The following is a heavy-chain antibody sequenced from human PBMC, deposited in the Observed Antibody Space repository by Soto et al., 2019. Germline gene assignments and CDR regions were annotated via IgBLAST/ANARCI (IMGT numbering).Heavy chain of an antibody. CDR2: INHSGST. D-gene: IGHD1-1*01. CDR3: AVHYQPLGLYYYMEV. J-gene: IGHJ6*03. Sequence: SETLSLTCAVYGGSFSGYYWSWIRQAPGKGLEWIGEINHSGSTNYNPSLKSRVTISLDTSKNQFSLKLSSVTAADTAVYYCAVHYQPLGLYYYMEVWGKGTTVTVSS. CDR1: GGSFSGYY. V-gene: IGHV4-34*01.